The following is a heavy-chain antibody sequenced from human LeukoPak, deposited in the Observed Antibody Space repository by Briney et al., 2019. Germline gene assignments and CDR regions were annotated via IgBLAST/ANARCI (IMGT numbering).Heavy chain of an antibody. V-gene: IGHV1-18*01. Sequence: GASVKVSCKASGYTFTSYGISWVRQAPGQGLEWMGWISAYNGNTNYAQKLQGRVTMTTDTSTSTAYMELSSLRSEDTAVYYCASSSRGVIQPFDYWGQGTLVTVSS. CDR1: GYTFTSYG. D-gene: IGHD3-10*01. J-gene: IGHJ4*02. CDR3: ASSSRGVIQPFDY. CDR2: ISAYNGNT.